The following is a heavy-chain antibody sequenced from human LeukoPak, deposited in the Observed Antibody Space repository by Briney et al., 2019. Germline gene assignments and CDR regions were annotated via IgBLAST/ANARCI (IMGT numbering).Heavy chain of an antibody. CDR1: GFTFTNSG. Sequence: GRSLRLSCAASGFTFTNSGMHWVRQAPGKGLEWVAVISYDGTFKYYTDSVKGRFTISRDNSKSTLDLQMNSLRGEDTAVYYCAKDHGTWANRNWFDPWGQGTLVTVSS. CDR3: AKDHGTWANRNWFDP. CDR2: ISYDGTFK. J-gene: IGHJ5*02. V-gene: IGHV3-30*18. D-gene: IGHD4/OR15-4a*01.